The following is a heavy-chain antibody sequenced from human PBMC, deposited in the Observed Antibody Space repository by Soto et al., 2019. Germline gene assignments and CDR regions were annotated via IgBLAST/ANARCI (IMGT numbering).Heavy chain of an antibody. V-gene: IGHV1-18*01. D-gene: IGHD6-13*01. Sequence: ASVKVSCKASGYTFTSYGISWVRQAPGQGLEWMGWISAYNGNTNYAQKLQGRVTMTTDTSTSTAYMELRSLRSDDTAVYYCARWYSRSWYGGGWFDPWGQGTRVTVS. CDR1: GYTFTSYG. CDR3: ARWYSRSWYGGGWFDP. J-gene: IGHJ5*02. CDR2: ISAYNGNT.